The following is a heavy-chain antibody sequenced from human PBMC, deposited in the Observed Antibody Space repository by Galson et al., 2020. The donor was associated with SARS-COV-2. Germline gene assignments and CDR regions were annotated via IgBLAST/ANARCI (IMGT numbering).Heavy chain of an antibody. CDR3: ARYRSWEYYFDY. V-gene: IGHV4-39*01. J-gene: IGHJ4*02. D-gene: IGHD1-26*01. Sequence: SETLSLTCTVSGGSISSSSYYWGWIRKPPGKGLEWIGSIYYSGSTYYNPSLKSRVTISVDTSKNQFSLKLSSVTAADTAVYYCARYRSWEYYFDYWGQGTLVTVSS. CDR2: IYYSGST. CDR1: GGSISSSSYY.